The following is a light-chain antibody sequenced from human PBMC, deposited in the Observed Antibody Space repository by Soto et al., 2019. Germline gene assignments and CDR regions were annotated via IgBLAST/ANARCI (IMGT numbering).Light chain of an antibody. J-gene: IGLJ1*01. CDR3: NSYTSPSTYV. CDR2: NVY. Sequence: QSVLTQPASVSGSPGQSITIFCTGTSSDIGIYNFVSWYQQHPGKAPKLMIYNVYSRPSGVSSRFSGSKSGNTASLTISWLQAEDEAHYYCNSYTSPSTYVFGTGTKVTVL. V-gene: IGLV2-14*03. CDR1: SSDIGIYNF.